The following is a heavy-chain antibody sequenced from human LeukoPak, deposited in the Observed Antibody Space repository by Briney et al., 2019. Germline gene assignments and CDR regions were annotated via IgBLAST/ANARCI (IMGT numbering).Heavy chain of an antibody. Sequence: GGSLRLSSAASGFTFSSYAMSWVRQAPGKGLEWVSAISGSGGSTYYADSVKGRFTISRDNSKNTLYLQMNSLRAEDTAVYYCAKTSKHTRDGGSYYGAYYFDYWGQGTLVTVTS. D-gene: IGHD1-26*01. CDR2: ISGSGGST. CDR3: AKTSKHTRDGGSYYGAYYFDY. CDR1: GFTFSSYA. V-gene: IGHV3-23*01. J-gene: IGHJ4*02.